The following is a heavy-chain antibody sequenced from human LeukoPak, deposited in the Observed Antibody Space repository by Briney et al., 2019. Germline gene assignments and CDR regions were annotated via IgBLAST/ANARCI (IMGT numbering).Heavy chain of an antibody. CDR2: INPNSGGT. CDR3: ARVGEGWERLFDF. CDR1: GYTFTGYY. Sequence: ASVKVSCEASGYTFTGYYMHWVRQAPGQGLEWMGWINPNSGGTNYAQNFQGRVTMTRDTSISTAYMELSRLRSDDTAVYYCARVGEGWERLFDFWGQGTLVTVSS. D-gene: IGHD1-26*01. V-gene: IGHV1-2*02. J-gene: IGHJ4*02.